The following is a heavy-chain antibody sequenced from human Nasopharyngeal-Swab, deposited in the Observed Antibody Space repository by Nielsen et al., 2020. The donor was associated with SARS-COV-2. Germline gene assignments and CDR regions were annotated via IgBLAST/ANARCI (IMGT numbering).Heavy chain of an antibody. CDR3: ARVVGATGEFWFDP. D-gene: IGHD1-26*01. J-gene: IGHJ5*02. CDR2: ISAYNGNT. CDR1: GYTFTSYG. Sequence: ASVKVSCKASGYTFTSYGISWVRQAPGQGLEWMGWISAYNGNTNYAQKLQGRVTMTTDTSTGTAYMELRSLRSDDTAVYYCARVVGATGEFWFDPWGQGTLVTVSS. V-gene: IGHV1-18*01.